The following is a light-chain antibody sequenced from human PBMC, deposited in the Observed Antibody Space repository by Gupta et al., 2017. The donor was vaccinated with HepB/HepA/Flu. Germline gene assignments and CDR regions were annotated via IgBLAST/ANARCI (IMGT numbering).Light chain of an antibody. V-gene: IGLV2-23*02. CDR3: CSYAGNSGLT. CDR2: EVT. Sequence: SVSGSRGQSITMSCTGTSSDIGTYNLVSWYQQLPGKAPTLILYEVTKRPSGVSDRFSGSKSGNTASLTISGLQAQDEAQYYCCSYAGNSGLTFGGGTRLTVL. CDR1: SSDIGTYNL. J-gene: IGLJ2*01.